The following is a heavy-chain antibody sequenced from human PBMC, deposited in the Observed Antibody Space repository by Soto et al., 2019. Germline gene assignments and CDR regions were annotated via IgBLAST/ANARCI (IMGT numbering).Heavy chain of an antibody. CDR2: ISYDGSNK. CDR1: GFTFSSYG. V-gene: IGHV3-30*18. J-gene: IGHJ6*02. D-gene: IGHD3-22*01. CDR3: AKGDYYDSSGPGYYYYGMDV. Sequence: XESLRLSCAASGFTFSSYGMHWVRQAPGKGLEWVAVISYDGSNKYYADSVKGRFTISRDNSKNTLYLQMNSLRAEDTAVYYCAKGDYYDSSGPGYYYYGMDVWGQGTTVTVSS.